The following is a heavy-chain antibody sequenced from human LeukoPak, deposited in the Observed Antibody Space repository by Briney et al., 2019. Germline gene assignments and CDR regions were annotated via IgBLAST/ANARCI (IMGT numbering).Heavy chain of an antibody. J-gene: IGHJ4*02. D-gene: IGHD5-18*01. V-gene: IGHV3-74*01. Sequence: PGGSLRLSCAASGFTFSSYWMHWVRQAPGKGLVWVSRINSDGSSTSYAASVKGRFTISRDNAKNTLYLQMNSLRAEDTAVYYCARGPRYSYGPDFDYWGQGTLVTVSS. CDR2: INSDGSST. CDR1: GFTFSSYW. CDR3: ARGPRYSYGPDFDY.